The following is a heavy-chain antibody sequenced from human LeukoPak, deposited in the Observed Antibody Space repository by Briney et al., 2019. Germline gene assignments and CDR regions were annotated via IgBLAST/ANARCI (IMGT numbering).Heavy chain of an antibody. D-gene: IGHD3-3*01. CDR1: GGSISSYY. Sequence: SETLPLTCTVSGGSISSYYWSWIRQPPGKGLEWIGYIYYSGSTNYNPSLKSRVTISVDTSKNQFSLKLSSVTAADTAVYYCARGHNDFWSGYRPWFDPWGQGTLVTVSS. J-gene: IGHJ5*02. V-gene: IGHV4-59*01. CDR2: IYYSGST. CDR3: ARGHNDFWSGYRPWFDP.